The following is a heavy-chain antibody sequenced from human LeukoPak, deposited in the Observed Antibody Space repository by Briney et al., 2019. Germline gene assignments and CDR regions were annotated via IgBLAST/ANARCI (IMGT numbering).Heavy chain of an antibody. D-gene: IGHD6-19*01. CDR3: ARSGIAVDGDYFDY. V-gene: IGHV3-74*01. CDR2: INTDGSST. CDR1: GFTFSAYW. J-gene: IGHJ4*02. Sequence: GGSLRLSCAASGFTFSAYWMHWVRQAPGKGLVWVSRINTDGSSTSYADSVKGRFTISRDNAKNTLYLQMNSLRAEDTAVYYCARSGIAVDGDYFDYWGQGTLVTVSS.